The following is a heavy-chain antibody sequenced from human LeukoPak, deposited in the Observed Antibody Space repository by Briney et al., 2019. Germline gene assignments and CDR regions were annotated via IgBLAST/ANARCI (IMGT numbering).Heavy chain of an antibody. CDR1: GGSFSGYY. CDR2: INHSGST. J-gene: IGHJ4*02. Sequence: SETLSLTCAVYGGSFSGYYWSWIRQPPGKGLEGIGEINHSGSTNYNPSLKSRVTISVDTSKNQFSLKLSSVTAADTAVYYCARGLPFRYWGQGTLVTVSS. V-gene: IGHV4-34*01. CDR3: ARGLPFRY.